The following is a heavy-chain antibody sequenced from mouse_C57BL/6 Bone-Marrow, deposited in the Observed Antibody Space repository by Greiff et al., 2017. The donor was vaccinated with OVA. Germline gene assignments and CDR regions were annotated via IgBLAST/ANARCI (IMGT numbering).Heavy chain of an antibody. CDR2: ISDGGSYT. Sequence: EVHLVESGGGLVKPGGSLKLSCAASGFTFSSYAMSWVRQTPEKRLEWVATISDGGSYTYYPDNVKGRFTISRDNAKNNLYLQMSHLKAEDTAMYYCARDYDYGAMDYWGQGTSVTVSS. CDR1: GFTFSSYA. J-gene: IGHJ4*01. CDR3: ARDYDYGAMDY. V-gene: IGHV5-4*01.